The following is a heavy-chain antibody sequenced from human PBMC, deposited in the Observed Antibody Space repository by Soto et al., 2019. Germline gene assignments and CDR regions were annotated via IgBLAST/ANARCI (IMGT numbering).Heavy chain of an antibody. CDR1: GYTFTSYG. V-gene: IGHV1-18*01. CDR2: ISAYNGNT. Sequence: QVQLVQSGAEVKKPGASVKVSCKASGYTFTSYGISWVRQAPGQGLEWMGWISAYNGNTNYAQKLQGRVTMTTDTSTSTAYMELRSRRSDDTAVYYCARDPNYYGSGSYLGYWGQGTLVTVSS. D-gene: IGHD3-10*01. CDR3: ARDPNYYGSGSYLGY. J-gene: IGHJ4*02.